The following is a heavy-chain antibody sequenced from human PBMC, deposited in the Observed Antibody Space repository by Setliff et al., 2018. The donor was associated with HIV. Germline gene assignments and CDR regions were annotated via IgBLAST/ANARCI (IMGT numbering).Heavy chain of an antibody. CDR1: GGSIGTYY. CDR2: IYFTGRA. Sequence: SETLSLTCTVSGGSIGTYYWSWIRQPPGRGLECIGYIYFTGRANYNPSLESRVTMSVDTSKNQFSLKLSSVTAADTAVYYCAIEDGSRTDIWGQGTMVTVSS. V-gene: IGHV4-59*01. CDR3: AIEDGSRTDI. D-gene: IGHD2-2*01. J-gene: IGHJ3*02.